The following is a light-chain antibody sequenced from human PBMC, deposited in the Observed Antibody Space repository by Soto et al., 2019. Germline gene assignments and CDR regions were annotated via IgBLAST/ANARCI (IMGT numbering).Light chain of an antibody. CDR3: SSYTSSSSYV. J-gene: IGLJ1*01. V-gene: IGLV2-14*01. Sequence: QSVLTQAASVCGSPGQSSTISCTGTSIDLGGYNYVSWYQQHPGKAPKRMISEVDNRPSGVSNRFSASTSGNTASLTISGLQAEDEADYYCSSYTSSSSYVFGTGPKVTVL. CDR1: SIDLGGYNY. CDR2: EVD.